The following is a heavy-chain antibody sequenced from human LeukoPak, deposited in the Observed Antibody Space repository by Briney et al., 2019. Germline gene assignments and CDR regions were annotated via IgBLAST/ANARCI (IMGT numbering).Heavy chain of an antibody. CDR1: GFIFSTYG. CDR3: AKEARYSYGFDY. Sequence: GGPLRLSCAASGFIFSTYGMHWVRQAPGKGLEWVAVISYDGSNKYYADSVKGRCTISRDKSKNTVYLQMNSLRAEDTAVYYCAKEARYSYGFDYWGQGTLVTVSS. V-gene: IGHV3-30*18. J-gene: IGHJ4*02. D-gene: IGHD5-18*01. CDR2: ISYDGSNK.